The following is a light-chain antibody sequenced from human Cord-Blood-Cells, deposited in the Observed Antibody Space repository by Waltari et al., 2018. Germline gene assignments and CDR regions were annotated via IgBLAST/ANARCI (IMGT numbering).Light chain of an antibody. V-gene: IGLV2-14*03. CDR2: DVS. CDR3: SSYTSSSTPWV. J-gene: IGLJ3*02. CDR1: SSDVGGYNY. Sequence: QSALTQPASVSGSPGQSITISCTGTSSDVGGYNYVSWYQQHPVKATKLVIYDVSNRRACVSNRVSGSKSGNTASQTISCLQAEDEADYYCSSYTSSSTPWVFGGGTKLTVL.